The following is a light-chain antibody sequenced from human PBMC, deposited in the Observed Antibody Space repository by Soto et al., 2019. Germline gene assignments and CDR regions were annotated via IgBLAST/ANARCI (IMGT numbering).Light chain of an antibody. J-gene: IGKJ1*01. CDR2: AAS. CDR1: QDIGND. V-gene: IGKV1-6*01. CDR3: LQDYNYPPT. Sequence: APPLTQSPSSLSSSVVDRVTIPFGASQDIGNDLGWYQQKPGKAPNLLIYAASSLQSGVPSRFSGSGSGTDFTLTISSLQPEDCATYYCLQDYNYPPTFGPGTKVDI.